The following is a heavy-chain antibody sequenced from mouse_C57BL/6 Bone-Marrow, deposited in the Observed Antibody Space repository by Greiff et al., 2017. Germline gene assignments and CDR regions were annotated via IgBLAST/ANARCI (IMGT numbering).Heavy chain of an antibody. J-gene: IGHJ2*01. D-gene: IGHD1-1*01. V-gene: IGHV14-4*01. CDR1: GFNIKDDY. CDR2: IDPENGDT. CDR3: TRHYYGSSYFDY. Sequence: EVQLHQSGAELVRPGASVKLSCTASGFNIKDDYMHWVKQRPEQGLEWIGWIDPENGDTEYASKFQGKATITADTSSNTAYLQLSSLTSEDTAVYYCTRHYYGSSYFDYWGQGTTLTVSS.